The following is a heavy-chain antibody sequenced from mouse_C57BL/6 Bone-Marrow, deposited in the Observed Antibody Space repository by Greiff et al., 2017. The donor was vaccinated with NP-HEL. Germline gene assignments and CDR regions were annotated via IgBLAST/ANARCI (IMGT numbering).Heavy chain of an antibody. D-gene: IGHD1-1*01. CDR2: IDPSDSYT. Sequence: QVQLQQPGAELVMPGASVKLSCKASGYTFTSYWMPWVKQRPGQGLEWIGEIDPSDSYTNYNQKFKGKSTLTVDKSSSTAYMQLSSLTSEDSAVYYCAREGGGFTTVVATRFAYWGQGTLVTVSA. CDR3: AREGGGFTTVVATRFAY. V-gene: IGHV1-69*01. J-gene: IGHJ3*01. CDR1: GYTFTSYW.